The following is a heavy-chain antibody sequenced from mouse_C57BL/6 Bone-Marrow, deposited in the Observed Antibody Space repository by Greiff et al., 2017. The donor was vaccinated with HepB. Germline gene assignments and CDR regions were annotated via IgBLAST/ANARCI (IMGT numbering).Heavy chain of an antibody. Sequence: QVQLKQPGAELVKPGASVKLSCKASGYTFTSYWMHWVKQRPGRGLEWIGRIDPNSGGTKYNEKFKSKATLTVDKPSSTAYMQLSSLTSEDSAVYYCARGDYYGSRTGFAYWGQGTLVTVSA. D-gene: IGHD1-1*01. V-gene: IGHV1-72*01. CDR2: IDPNSGGT. J-gene: IGHJ3*01. CDR1: GYTFTSYW. CDR3: ARGDYYGSRTGFAY.